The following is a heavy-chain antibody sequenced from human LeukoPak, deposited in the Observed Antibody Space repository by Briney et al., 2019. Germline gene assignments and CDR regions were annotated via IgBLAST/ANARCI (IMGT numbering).Heavy chain of an antibody. CDR1: GFTFSSYT. V-gene: IGHV3-21*01. Sequence: GGPLRLSCAASGFTFSSYTRNWVRQAPGRGRECVSSITSRRSYIYYADSVKGRFTTSRDNAKNSLYLQMNSLRAEDTAVYYCARGFLFCGGDCYSVGAFDIWGQGTMVTVSS. CDR3: ARGFLFCGGDCYSVGAFDI. D-gene: IGHD2-21*02. CDR2: ITSRRSYI. J-gene: IGHJ3*02.